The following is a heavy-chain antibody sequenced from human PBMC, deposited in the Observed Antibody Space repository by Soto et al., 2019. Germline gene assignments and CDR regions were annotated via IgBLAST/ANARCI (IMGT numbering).Heavy chain of an antibody. CDR2: IYYSGST. CDR3: ARVRRYGDYEERHWFDP. D-gene: IGHD4-17*01. CDR1: GGSISSGGYY. V-gene: IGHV4-31*03. Sequence: SETLSLTCTVSGGSISSGGYYWSWLRQHPGKGLEWIGYIYYSGSTYYNPSIKSRVTISVDTSKNQFSLKLSSVTAADTAVYYCARVRRYGDYEERHWFDPWGQGTLVTVSS. J-gene: IGHJ5*02.